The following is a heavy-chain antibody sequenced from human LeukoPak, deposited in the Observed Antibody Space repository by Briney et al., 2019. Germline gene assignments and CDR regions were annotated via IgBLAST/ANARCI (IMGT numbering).Heavy chain of an antibody. CDR1: GFTFSSYA. CDR3: AREGPYSSGWYVVY. CDR2: ISSSSSTI. D-gene: IGHD6-19*01. Sequence: PGGSLRLSCAASGFTFSSYAMSWVRQAPGKGLEWVSYISSSSSTIYYADSVKGRFTISRDNAKNSLYLQMNSLRAEDTAVYYCAREGPYSSGWYVVYWGQGTLVTVSS. V-gene: IGHV3-48*01. J-gene: IGHJ4*02.